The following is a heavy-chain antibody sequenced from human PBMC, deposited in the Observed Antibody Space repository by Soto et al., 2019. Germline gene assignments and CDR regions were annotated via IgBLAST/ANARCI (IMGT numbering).Heavy chain of an antibody. CDR2: IYYSGST. J-gene: IGHJ6*02. CDR1: GGSISSYY. CDR3: ARELSAHGAEFNAMDA. D-gene: IGHD3-10*01. Sequence: LSLTCTVSGGSISSYYWSWIRQPPGKGLEWIGYIYYSGSTNYNPSLKSRVTISVDTSKNQFSLKLSSVTAADTAVYYCARELSAHGAEFNAMDAWGQGTTVTSP. V-gene: IGHV4-59*01.